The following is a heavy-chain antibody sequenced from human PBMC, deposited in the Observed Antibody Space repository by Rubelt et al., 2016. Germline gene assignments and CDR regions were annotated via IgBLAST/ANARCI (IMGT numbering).Heavy chain of an antibody. Sequence: ESGGGVVQPGRSLRLSCTASGFTFSSYGMHWVRQAPGKGLEWVAVIWYDGSNKYYADSVKGRFTISRDNSKNTLYLQMNSLRAEETAGYYVARDVIPYYYDGMDVWGQGTTVTVSS. J-gene: IGHJ6*02. CDR3: ARDVIPYYYDGMDV. V-gene: IGHV3-33*01. CDR1: GFTFSSYG. D-gene: IGHD3-16*02. CDR2: IWYDGSNK.